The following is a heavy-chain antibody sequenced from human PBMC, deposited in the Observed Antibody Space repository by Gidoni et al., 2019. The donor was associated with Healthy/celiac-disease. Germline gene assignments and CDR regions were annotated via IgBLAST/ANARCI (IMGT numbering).Heavy chain of an antibody. CDR2: IYSGGST. CDR3: ALRVEDYGDYAGDY. D-gene: IGHD4-17*01. J-gene: IGHJ4*02. CDR1: GFTVSSNY. Sequence: EVQLVESGGGLVQPGGSLRLSCAASGFTVSSNYMSWVRQAPGKGLEWVSVIYSGGSTYYADSVKGRFTISRDNSKNTLYLQMNSLRAEDTAVYYCALRVEDYGDYAGDYWGQGTLVTVSS. V-gene: IGHV3-66*02.